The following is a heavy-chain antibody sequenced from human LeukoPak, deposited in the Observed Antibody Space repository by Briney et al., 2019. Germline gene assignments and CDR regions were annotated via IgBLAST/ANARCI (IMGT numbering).Heavy chain of an antibody. V-gene: IGHV4-59*08. Sequence: SETLSLTCTVSGGSISSYYWSWIRQPPGKGLEWIGYIYYSGSTNYNPSLKSRVTISVDTSKNQFSLKLSSVTAADTAVYYCARLKGSGSPFDYWGQGTLVTVSS. CDR1: GGSISSYY. J-gene: IGHJ4*02. CDR3: ARLKGSGSPFDY. D-gene: IGHD1-26*01. CDR2: IYYSGST.